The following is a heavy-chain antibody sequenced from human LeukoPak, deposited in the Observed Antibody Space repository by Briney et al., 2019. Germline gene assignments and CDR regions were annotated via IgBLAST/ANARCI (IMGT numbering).Heavy chain of an antibody. CDR3: ARVASWYSYGFVDY. CDR2: IYHSGST. J-gene: IGHJ4*02. V-gene: IGHV4-30-2*01. D-gene: IGHD5-18*01. Sequence: PSQTLSLTCAVSGGSISSGGYSWSWIRQPPGKGLEWIGYIYHSGSTNYNPALKSRVTISVDTSKNQFSLKLSFVTAAGTAVYYCARVASWYSYGFVDYWGQGTLVTVSS. CDR1: GGSISSGGYS.